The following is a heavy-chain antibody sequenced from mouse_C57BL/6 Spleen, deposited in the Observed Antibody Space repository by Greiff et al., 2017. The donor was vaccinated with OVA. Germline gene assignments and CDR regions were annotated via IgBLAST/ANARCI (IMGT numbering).Heavy chain of an antibody. V-gene: IGHV5-12*01. CDR3: ARQTGFYYFDY. CDR2: ISNGGGSN. CDR1: GFTFSDYY. J-gene: IGHJ2*01. Sequence: EVHLVESGGGLVQPGGSLKLSCAASGFTFSDYYMYWVRQTPEKRLEWVAYISNGGGSNYYPDTVQGRFTISRDNAKNTLYLQMSRLKAEDTAMYYCARQTGFYYFDYWGQGTTLTVSS. D-gene: IGHD4-1*01.